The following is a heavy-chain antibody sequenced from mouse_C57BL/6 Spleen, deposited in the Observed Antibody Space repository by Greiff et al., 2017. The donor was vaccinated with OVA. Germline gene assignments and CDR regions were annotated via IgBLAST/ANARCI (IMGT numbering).Heavy chain of an antibody. V-gene: IGHV5-4*01. J-gene: IGHJ1*03. CDR2: ISDGGSYT. D-gene: IGHD1-1*01. CDR1: GFTFSSYA. CDR3: AREDPDYYGSSYGYFDV. Sequence: EVKLVESGGGLVKPGGSLKLSCAASGFTFSSYAMSWVRQTPEKRLEWVATISDGGSYTYYPDNVKGRFTISRDNAKNNLYLQMSQLKSEDTAMYYCAREDPDYYGSSYGYFDVWGTGTTVTVSS.